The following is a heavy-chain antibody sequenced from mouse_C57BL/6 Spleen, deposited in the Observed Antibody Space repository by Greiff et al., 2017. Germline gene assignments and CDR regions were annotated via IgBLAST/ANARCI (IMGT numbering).Heavy chain of an antibody. Sequence: VKLMESGPGLVQPSQSLSITCTVSGFSLTSYGVHWVRQSPGKGLEWLGVIWSGGSTDYNAAVISRLSISKDNSKSQVFFKMNSLQADDTAIYYCANYYGSSYEYFDVGGTGTTVTVSS. CDR2: IWSGGST. CDR3: ANYYGSSYEYFDV. D-gene: IGHD1-1*01. J-gene: IGHJ1*03. CDR1: GFSLTSYG. V-gene: IGHV2-2*01.